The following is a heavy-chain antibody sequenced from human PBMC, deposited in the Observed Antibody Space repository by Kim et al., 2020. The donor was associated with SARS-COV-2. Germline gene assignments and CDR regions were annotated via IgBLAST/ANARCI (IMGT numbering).Heavy chain of an antibody. CDR2: INHSGST. D-gene: IGHD5-12*01. J-gene: IGHJ4*02. Sequence: SETLSLTCAVYGGSFSGYYWSWIRQPPGKGLEWIGEINHSGSTNYNPSLKSRVTITVDTSKNQFSLKLSSVTAADAAVYYCARGGVATILRGTKFDYWGQGTLVTVSS. V-gene: IGHV4-34*01. CDR3: ARGGVATILRGTKFDY. CDR1: GGSFSGYY.